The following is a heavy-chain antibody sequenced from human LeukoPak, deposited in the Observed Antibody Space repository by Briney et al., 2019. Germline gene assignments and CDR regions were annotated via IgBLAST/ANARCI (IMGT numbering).Heavy chain of an antibody. CDR3: ARGHCTNAVCRTFDY. J-gene: IGHJ4*02. D-gene: IGHD2-8*01. CDR1: GYTFTSYG. V-gene: IGHV1-2*02. CDR2: INADNGGT. Sequence: ASVKVSCKASGYTFTSYGISWVRQAPGQGLEWMGWINADNGGTRYAEKFQGRVTMTRDTSISTAYMELSRLTSDDTALYYCARGHCTNAVCRTFDYWGQGTLVTVSS.